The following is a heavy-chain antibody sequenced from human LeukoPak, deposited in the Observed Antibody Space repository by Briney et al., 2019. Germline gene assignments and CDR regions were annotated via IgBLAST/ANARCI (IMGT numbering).Heavy chain of an antibody. CDR3: ARGDYGDYVTN. CDR1: GGSISSYY. Sequence: SETLSLTCTVSGGSISSYYWSWIRQPPGKGLEWIGYIYYSGSTNYNPCLKSRVTISVDTSKNQFSLKLSSVTAADTAVYYCARGDYGDYVTNWGQGTLVTVSS. V-gene: IGHV4-59*01. J-gene: IGHJ4*02. CDR2: IYYSGST. D-gene: IGHD4-17*01.